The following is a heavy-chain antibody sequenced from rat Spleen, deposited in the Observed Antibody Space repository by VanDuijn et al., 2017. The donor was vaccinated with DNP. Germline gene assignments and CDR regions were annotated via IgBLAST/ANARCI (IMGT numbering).Heavy chain of an antibody. Sequence: EVQLQESGPGLVKPSQSLSLTCSVTGYSITSNYWGWIRKFPGSEMAWMGYVTNAGSTHYNPSLRSRISITTDTSKNQFFLQVNSVDTEDTATYYCAIQLGVFDYWDQGVMVTVSS. CDR2: VTNAGST. CDR1: GYSITSNY. J-gene: IGHJ2*01. D-gene: IGHD5-1*01. V-gene: IGHV3-3*01. CDR3: AIQLGVFDY.